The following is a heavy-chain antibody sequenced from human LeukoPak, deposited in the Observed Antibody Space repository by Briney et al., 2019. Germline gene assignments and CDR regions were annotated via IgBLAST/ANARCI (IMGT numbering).Heavy chain of an antibody. V-gene: IGHV3-21*01. CDR2: ITSSNNYI. CDR3: ARGEFGDYYYFYMDV. D-gene: IGHD2/OR15-2a*01. CDR1: GFSFSSYN. J-gene: IGHJ6*03. Sequence: GGSLRLSCAASGFSFSSYNMNWVRQTPGKGLEWVSSITSSNNYIYYGDSVKGRFTISRDDAKNSLFLQMNSLRAEDTATYYCARGEFGDYYYFYMDVWGKGTTVTVSS.